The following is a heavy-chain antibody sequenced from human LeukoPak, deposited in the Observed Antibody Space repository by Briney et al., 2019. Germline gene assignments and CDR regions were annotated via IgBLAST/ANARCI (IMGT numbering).Heavy chain of an antibody. CDR3: ARDFFMITFGGAIGY. CDR2: MNPNSGNT. Sequence: ASVKVSCKASGYTFTGYDINWVRQATGQGLEWMGWMNPNSGNTGYAQKFQGRVTITTDESTSTAYMELSSLRSEDTAVYYCARDFFMITFGGAIGYWGQGTLVTVSS. CDR1: GYTFTGYD. J-gene: IGHJ4*02. V-gene: IGHV1-8*03. D-gene: IGHD3-16*01.